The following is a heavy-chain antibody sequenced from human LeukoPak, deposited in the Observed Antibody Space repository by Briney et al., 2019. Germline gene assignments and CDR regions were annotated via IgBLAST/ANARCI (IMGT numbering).Heavy chain of an antibody. V-gene: IGHV4-38-2*02. J-gene: IGHJ4*02. CDR1: GYSISSGYY. D-gene: IGHD4-17*01. Sequence: SETLSLTCTVSGYSISSGYYWGWIRQPPGKGLEWIGSIYHSGSTYYNPSLKSRVTISVDTAKNQFSLKLSSVTAADTAVYYCARGHRTTVTTTAFDYWGQGTLVTVSS. CDR3: ARGHRTTVTTTAFDY. CDR2: IYHSGST.